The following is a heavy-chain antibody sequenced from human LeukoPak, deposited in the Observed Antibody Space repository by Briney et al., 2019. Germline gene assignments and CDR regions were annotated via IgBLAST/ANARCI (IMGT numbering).Heavy chain of an antibody. CDR3: ARHSTRDMIVAWFDP. J-gene: IGHJ5*02. CDR2: IYYSWST. Sequence: WRRIIKNKGKGLEWIGSIYYSWSTYYNTFLKSRVTISVDTSKNQFSLKLSSVTAADTAVYYCARHSTRDMIVAWFDPWGQGTLVTVSS. D-gene: IGHD3-22*01. V-gene: IGHV4-39*01.